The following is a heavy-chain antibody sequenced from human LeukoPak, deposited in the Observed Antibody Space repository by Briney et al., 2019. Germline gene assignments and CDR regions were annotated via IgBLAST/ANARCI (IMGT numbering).Heavy chain of an antibody. CDR1: GFTFSSYA. CDR2: ITYDGNSK. J-gene: IGHJ6*04. CDR3: ARGPSRVGYYYGMDV. V-gene: IGHV3-30*04. D-gene: IGHD5-24*01. Sequence: GRSLRLSCAASGFTFSSYAMHWVRQAPGKGLEWVGFITYDGNSKNYADSVKGRFTISRDNSKNTLYLQMNSLRAEDTAVYYCARGPSRVGYYYGMDVWGKGTTVTVSS.